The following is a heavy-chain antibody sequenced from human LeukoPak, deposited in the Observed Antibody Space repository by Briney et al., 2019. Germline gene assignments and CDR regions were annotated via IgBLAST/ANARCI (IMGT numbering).Heavy chain of an antibody. V-gene: IGHV3-23*01. CDR2: ISGSGGST. CDR1: GFTFSNYA. Sequence: GGSLRLSCAASGFTFSNYAMSWVRQAPGKGLEWVSSISGSGGSTHYADSVKGRFTISRDKTKNTLYLQMNSLRAEDTAVYYCAKSSYYDASGYYRGYYFDYWGQGTLVTVSS. CDR3: AKSSYYDASGYYRGYYFDY. J-gene: IGHJ4*02. D-gene: IGHD3-22*01.